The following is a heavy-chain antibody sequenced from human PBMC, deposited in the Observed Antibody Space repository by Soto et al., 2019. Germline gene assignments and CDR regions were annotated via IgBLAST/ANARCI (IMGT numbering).Heavy chain of an antibody. CDR3: ARVGGTGTGWFDP. V-gene: IGHV3-48*03. D-gene: IGHD1-7*01. Sequence: GSLRLSCAASGFTFSSYEMNWVRQAPGKGLEWVSYISSSGSTIYYADSVKGRFTISRDNAKNSLYLQMNSLRAEDTAVYYCARVGGTGTGWFDPWGQGTLVTVSS. J-gene: IGHJ5*02. CDR1: GFTFSSYE. CDR2: ISSSGSTI.